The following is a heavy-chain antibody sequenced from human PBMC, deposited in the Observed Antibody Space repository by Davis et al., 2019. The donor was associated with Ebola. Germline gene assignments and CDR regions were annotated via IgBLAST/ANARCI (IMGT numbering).Heavy chain of an antibody. V-gene: IGHV6-1*01. J-gene: IGHJ3*01. CDR2: TYYNSKWYD. CDR1: GDSVSINSAG. Sequence: HSQTLSLTCAISGDSVSINSAGWNWIRQSPSRGLEWLGRTYYNSKWYDDYAVSVKGRITINPDTSKNQFSLQLNSVTPEDTAVYYCARGWLRRAFDVWGQGTMVIVSS. D-gene: IGHD5-12*01. CDR3: ARGWLRRAFDV.